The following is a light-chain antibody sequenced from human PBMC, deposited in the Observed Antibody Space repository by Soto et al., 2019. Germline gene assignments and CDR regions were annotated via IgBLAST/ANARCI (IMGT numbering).Light chain of an antibody. CDR3: QQYNNWWT. CDR2: GAS. CDR1: QSVSSN. V-gene: IGKV3-15*01. Sequence: EIVMTQSPGTLSMSPGERATLSCRASQSVSSNLAWYQQKPGQAPRLLIYGASTRATGIPARFSGSGSGTEFTLTISSLQSEDFAVYYCQQYNNWWTFGQGTKVEFK. J-gene: IGKJ1*01.